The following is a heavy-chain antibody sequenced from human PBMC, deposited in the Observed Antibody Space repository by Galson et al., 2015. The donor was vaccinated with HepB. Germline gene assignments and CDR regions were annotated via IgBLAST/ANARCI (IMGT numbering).Heavy chain of an antibody. V-gene: IGHV3-7*03. CDR2: IKQDGSEK. CDR3: ARMEITGAYYDFWSGYYYYVDY. Sequence: SLRLSCAASGFTFSSYWMSWVRQAPGKGLEWVANIKQDGSEKYYVDSVKGRFTISRDNAKNSLYLQMNSLRAEDTAVYYCARMEITGAYYDFWSGYYYYVDYWGQGTLVTVSS. J-gene: IGHJ4*02. D-gene: IGHD3-3*01. CDR1: GFTFSSYW.